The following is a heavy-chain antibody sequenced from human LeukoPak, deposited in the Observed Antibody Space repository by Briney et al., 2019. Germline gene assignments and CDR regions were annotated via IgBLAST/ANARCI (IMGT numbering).Heavy chain of an antibody. CDR1: GFTFSSYW. CDR3: ASMKAAAPQSDY. CDR2: IKQDGSEE. D-gene: IGHD6-13*01. Sequence: GGSLRLSCAASGFTFSSYWMSWVRQAPGKGLEWVANIKQDGSEEYYVDSVKGRFTISRDNAKNSLYLQMNSLRAEDTAVYYCASMKAAAPQSDYWGQGTLVTVSS. J-gene: IGHJ4*02. V-gene: IGHV3-7*01.